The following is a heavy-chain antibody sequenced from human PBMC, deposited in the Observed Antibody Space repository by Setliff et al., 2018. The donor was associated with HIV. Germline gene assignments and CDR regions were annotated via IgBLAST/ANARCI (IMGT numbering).Heavy chain of an antibody. J-gene: IGHJ4*02. Sequence: SETLSLTCSVSGGSVNSGNYHWAWIRQPAGKGLEWIGHIYTSGSPHYKSSLTSRLTISLDTSRNQFSLKLTSVTAADSATYYCARWVYNSAWSLDYWGQGILVTVSS. CDR3: ARWVYNSAWSLDY. CDR1: GGSVNSGNYH. D-gene: IGHD6-19*01. V-gene: IGHV4-61*09. CDR2: IYTSGSP.